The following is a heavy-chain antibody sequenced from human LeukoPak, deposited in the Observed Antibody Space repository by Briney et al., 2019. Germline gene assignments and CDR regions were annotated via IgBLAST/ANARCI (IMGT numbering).Heavy chain of an antibody. D-gene: IGHD3-3*01. CDR3: AAGGYDFWSGYYTFDY. CDR1: GFTFTSSA. V-gene: IGHV1-58*01. J-gene: IGHJ4*02. CDR2: IVVGSGNT. Sequence: SVKVSCKASGFTFTSSAVQWVRQARGQRLEWIGWIVVGSGNTNYAQKFQERVTITRDMSTSTAYMELSSLRSEDTAVYYCAAGGYDFWSGYYTFDYWGQGTLVTVSS.